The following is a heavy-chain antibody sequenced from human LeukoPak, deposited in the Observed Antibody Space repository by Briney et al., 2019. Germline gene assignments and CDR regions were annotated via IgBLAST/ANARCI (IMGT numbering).Heavy chain of an antibody. Sequence: ASVKVSCKASGYTFTGYYMHWVRQAPGQGLEWMGWINPNSGGTNYAQKFQGRVTMTRDTSISTAYMELSRLRSDDTAVYYCARDNPRTDYDFWSGYTPDAFDIWGQGTMVTVSS. CDR2: INPNSGGT. D-gene: IGHD3-3*01. CDR1: GYTFTGYY. J-gene: IGHJ3*02. CDR3: ARDNPRTDYDFWSGYTPDAFDI. V-gene: IGHV1-2*02.